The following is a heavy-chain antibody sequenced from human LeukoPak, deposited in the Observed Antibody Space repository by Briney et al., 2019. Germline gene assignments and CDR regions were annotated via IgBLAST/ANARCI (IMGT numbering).Heavy chain of an antibody. J-gene: IGHJ4*02. CDR1: GFTFSSYW. CDR3: AREGRVSGYDFDC. CDR2: INSDGSSI. D-gene: IGHD5-12*01. V-gene: IGHV3-74*03. Sequence: GGSLRLSCAASGFTFSSYWLPWVRHAPGKGLVWASRINSDGSSITYADSVKGRFTISRDNAKNTLYLQMNSLRVEDTAVYYCAREGRVSGYDFDCWGQGTLVTVSS.